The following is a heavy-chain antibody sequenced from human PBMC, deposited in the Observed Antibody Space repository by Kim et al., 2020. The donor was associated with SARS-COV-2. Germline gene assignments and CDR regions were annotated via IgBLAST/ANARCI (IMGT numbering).Heavy chain of an antibody. J-gene: IGHJ4*02. V-gene: IGHV1-46*01. CDR3: ARDASLIPFDY. CDR2: INPSGGAT. CDR1: GYTFTSYY. D-gene: IGHD2-21*01. Sequence: ASVKVSCKASGYTFTSYYMHWVRQAPGQRLEWMGVINPSGGATTYAQKFQGRVSMTSDTSTSTLYMELRSLRSEDTAVYYCARDASLIPFDYWGQGTL.